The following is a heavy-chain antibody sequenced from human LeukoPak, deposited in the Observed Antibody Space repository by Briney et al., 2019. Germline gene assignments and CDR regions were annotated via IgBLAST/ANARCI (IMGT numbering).Heavy chain of an antibody. V-gene: IGHV1-2*02. CDR2: INPNSGGT. CDR3: ARRSSSWVDY. J-gene: IGHJ4*02. D-gene: IGHD6-13*01. CDR1: GYTFTSYG. Sequence: ASVKVSCKASGYTFTSYGISWVRQAPGQGLEWMGWINPNSGGTNYAQKFQGRVTMTRDTSISTAYMELSRLRSDDTAVYYCARRSSSWVDYWGQGTLVTVSS.